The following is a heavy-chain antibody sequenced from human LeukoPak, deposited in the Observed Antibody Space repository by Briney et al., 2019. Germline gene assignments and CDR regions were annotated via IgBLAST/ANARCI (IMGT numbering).Heavy chain of an antibody. D-gene: IGHD2-21*02. CDR1: GYSISSGYY. CDR3: ARDLRHIVVVTAMGYFDY. Sequence: PSETLSLTCTVSGYSISSGYYWGWIRQPPGKGLEWIGSIYHSGSTYYNPSLKSRVTISVDTSKNQFSLKLSSVTAADTAVYYCARDLRHIVVVTAMGYFDYWGQGTLVTVSS. J-gene: IGHJ4*02. V-gene: IGHV4-38-2*02. CDR2: IYHSGST.